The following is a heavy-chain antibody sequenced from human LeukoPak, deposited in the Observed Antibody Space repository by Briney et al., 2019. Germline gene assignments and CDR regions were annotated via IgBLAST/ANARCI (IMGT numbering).Heavy chain of an antibody. CDR2: IYYSGST. CDR3: ARVVSDYYDSSGYLDY. D-gene: IGHD3-22*01. J-gene: IGHJ4*02. CDR1: GGSISSYY. V-gene: IGHV4-59*01. Sequence: SETLSLTCTVSGGSISSYYWSWIRQPPGKGLEWIGYIYYSGSTNYNPSLKSRVTISVDKSKNQFSLKLSSVTAADTAVYYCARVVSDYYDSSGYLDYWGQGTLVTVSS.